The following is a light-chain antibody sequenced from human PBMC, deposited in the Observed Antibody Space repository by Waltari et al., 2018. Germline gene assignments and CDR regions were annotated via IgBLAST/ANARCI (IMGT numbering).Light chain of an antibody. V-gene: IGKV3-20*01. J-gene: IGKJ4*01. CDR2: GTF. CDR1: QTIRTTY. Sequence: IVLTQSPGTLSLSPGEGATLPCRTSQTIRTTYLAWYQQKPGQAPTLLNYGTFSRATGNPDRFTGSGSATDFSLNISSLGPEDFATYYCQQYDISPLTFGGGTKVEIK. CDR3: QQYDISPLT.